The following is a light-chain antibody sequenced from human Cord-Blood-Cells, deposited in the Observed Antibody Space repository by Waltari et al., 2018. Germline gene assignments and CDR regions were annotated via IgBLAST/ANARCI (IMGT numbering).Light chain of an antibody. CDR3: SSYTSSSTLYV. V-gene: IGLV2-14*01. CDR1: SSDVGGYNY. CDR2: EVS. J-gene: IGLJ1*01. Sequence: QSALTQPASMSGSPGQSITISCTGTSSDVGGYNYVSWYQQHPGKAPKLMIYEVSNLPSGVSNRFSGSKSGNTASLTISGLQAEDEADYYCSSYTSSSTLYVFGTGTKVTVL.